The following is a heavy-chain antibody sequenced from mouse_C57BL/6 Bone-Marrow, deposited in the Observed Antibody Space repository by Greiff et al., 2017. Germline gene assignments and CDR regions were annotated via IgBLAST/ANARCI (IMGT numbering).Heavy chain of an antibody. D-gene: IGHD2-1*01. V-gene: IGHV1-59*01. J-gene: IGHJ4*01. CDR1: GYTFTSYW. CDR3: AREAVYYGNYVYDYAMDY. Sequence: QVQLQQPGAELVRPGTSVKLSCKASGYTFTSYWMHWVKQRPGQGLEWIGVIDPSDSYTNYNQKFKGKATLTVDTSSSTAYMQLSSLTSEDSAVYYCAREAVYYGNYVYDYAMDYWGQGTSVTVSS. CDR2: IDPSDSYT.